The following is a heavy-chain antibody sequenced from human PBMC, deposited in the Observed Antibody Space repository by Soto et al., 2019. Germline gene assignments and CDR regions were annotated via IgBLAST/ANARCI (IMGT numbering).Heavy chain of an antibody. V-gene: IGHV3-30-3*01. CDR1: GFTFSSYA. CDR3: AREGWDIAAAGTSLFFDY. CDR2: ISYDGSNK. Sequence: QVQLVESGGGVVQPGRSLRLSCAASGFTFSSYAMHWVRQAPGKGLEWVAVISYDGSNKYYADSVKGRFTISRDNSKNTLYLQMNCLRAEDTAVYYCAREGWDIAAAGTSLFFDYWGQGTLVTVSS. J-gene: IGHJ4*02. D-gene: IGHD6-13*01.